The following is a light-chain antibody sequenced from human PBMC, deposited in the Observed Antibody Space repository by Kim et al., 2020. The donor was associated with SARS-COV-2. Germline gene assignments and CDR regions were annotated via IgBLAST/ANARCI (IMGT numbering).Light chain of an antibody. CDR3: QQYNIYPRT. CDR2: DTS. V-gene: IGKV1-16*01. CDR1: QDIGNY. J-gene: IGKJ2*01. Sequence: DVQLTQSPSSLSASIGDRVTISCRASQDIGNYLAGFQQKPGKAPNSLIYDTSTLQSGVPSRFSGSGSGTDFTLTISSLQSEDLGTYYCQQYNIYPRTFGQGTKLEI.